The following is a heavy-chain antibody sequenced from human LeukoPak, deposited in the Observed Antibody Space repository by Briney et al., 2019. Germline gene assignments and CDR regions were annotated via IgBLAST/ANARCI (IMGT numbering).Heavy chain of an antibody. Sequence: GGPLRLSCAASGVTFSSYEFNWLRQATGQGREWLSYIDTSGSRIYYADSVKGRFTISRDNAKNSLSLQMNSLRAEDTAVYYCARETYNCGGDCYDYWGQGTLVTVSS. CDR1: GVTFSSYE. J-gene: IGHJ4*02. CDR2: IDTSGSRI. D-gene: IGHD2-21*01. V-gene: IGHV3-48*03. CDR3: ARETYNCGGDCYDY.